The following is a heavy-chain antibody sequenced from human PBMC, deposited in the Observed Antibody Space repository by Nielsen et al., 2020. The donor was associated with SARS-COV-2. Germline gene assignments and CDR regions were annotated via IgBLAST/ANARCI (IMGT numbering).Heavy chain of an antibody. CDR1: GFTVSSNY. J-gene: IGHJ4*02. CDR3: ARVDYSYGSGISDY. D-gene: IGHD3-10*01. CDR2: IYSGGST. V-gene: IGHV3-53*01. Sequence: GESLKISCAASGFTVSSNYMSWVRQAPGKGLEWVSVIYSGGSTYYADSVKGRFTISRDNSKNTLYLQMNSLRAEDTAIYYCARVDYSYGSGISDYWGQGTLVTVSS.